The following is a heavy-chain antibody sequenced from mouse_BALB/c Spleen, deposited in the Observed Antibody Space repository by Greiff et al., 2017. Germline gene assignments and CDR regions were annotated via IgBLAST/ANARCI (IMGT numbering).Heavy chain of an antibody. CDR3: AREDDGYYEGMDY. Sequence: VQLQQSGAELARPGASVKLSCKASGYTFTSYWMQWVKQRPGQGLEWIGAIYPGDGDTRYTQKFKGKATLTADKSSSTAYMQLSSLASEDSAVYYCAREDDGYYEGMDYWGQGTSVTVSS. D-gene: IGHD2-3*01. V-gene: IGHV1-87*01. CDR2: IYPGDGDT. J-gene: IGHJ4*01. CDR1: GYTFTSYW.